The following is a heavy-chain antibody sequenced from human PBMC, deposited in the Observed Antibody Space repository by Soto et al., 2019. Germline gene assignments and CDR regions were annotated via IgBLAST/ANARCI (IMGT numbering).Heavy chain of an antibody. Sequence: QVQLVQSGAEVKKPGSSVKVSCKASGGTFSSYAISWVRQAPGQGLEWMGGIIPIFGTANYAQKFQGRVTITADESTRHAYMELSSLRSEATAVYYCACVAAGSGSGGGADYWGQGTLVTVAS. CDR1: GGTFSSYA. J-gene: IGHJ4*02. V-gene: IGHV1-69*12. D-gene: IGHD3-10*01. CDR3: ACVAAGSGSGGGADY. CDR2: IIPIFGTA.